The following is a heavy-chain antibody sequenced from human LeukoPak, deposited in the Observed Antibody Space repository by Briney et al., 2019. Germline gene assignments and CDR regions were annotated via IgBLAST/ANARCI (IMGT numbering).Heavy chain of an antibody. V-gene: IGHV3-74*01. CDR3: ARVSIGWYSFDY. J-gene: IGHJ4*02. Sequence: GGSLRLSCAASGFTFSTYWMHWVRQAPGKGLVWVSRINPDGTTTSYADSVKGRFTISRDNAKDTVYLQMNSLRAEDTAVYYCARVSIGWYSFDYWGQGTLVTVS. CDR2: INPDGTTT. D-gene: IGHD6-19*01. CDR1: GFTFSTYW.